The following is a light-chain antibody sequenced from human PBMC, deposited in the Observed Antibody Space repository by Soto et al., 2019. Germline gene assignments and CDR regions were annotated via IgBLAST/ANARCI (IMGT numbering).Light chain of an antibody. CDR1: QSISSR. J-gene: IGKJ2*03. CDR2: AAS. Sequence: EIVLTQSPATLSLSPGERATLSCRASQSISSRLAWYQHKPGQAPRLLIYAASNRAKGIPPRFSGSGSGTDFTLTISNLEPEDFAVYYCHQRTSWSPYSFGPGTKVEIK. V-gene: IGKV3-11*01. CDR3: HQRTSWSPYS.